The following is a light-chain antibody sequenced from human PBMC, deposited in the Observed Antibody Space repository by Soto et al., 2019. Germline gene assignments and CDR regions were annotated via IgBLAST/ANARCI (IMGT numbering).Light chain of an antibody. CDR1: QSLLHSNGFFY. J-gene: IGKJ1*01. CDR3: MQALQTPRT. CDR2: LGS. V-gene: IGKV2-28*01. Sequence: DIVMTQSPLSLPVTPGEPASFSCRSSQSLLHSNGFFYLDWYLQKPGQSPKLLIYLGSNRASGVPDRFSGSGSGTDFTLKISRGEPEDVGVYYCMQALQTPRTFGQGTKVEVK.